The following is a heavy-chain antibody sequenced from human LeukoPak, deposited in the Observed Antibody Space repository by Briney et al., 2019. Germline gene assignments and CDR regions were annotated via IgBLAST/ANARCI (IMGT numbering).Heavy chain of an antibody. CDR2: ITSSSSYI. Sequence: GGSLRLSCAASGFTFSSYSMNWVRQAPGKGLEWVSSITSSSSYIYYADSVKGRFTISRDNAKNSLYLQMNSLRAEDTAVYYCARAPTFSGWFDYWGQGTLVTVSS. J-gene: IGHJ4*02. CDR3: ARAPTFSGWFDY. D-gene: IGHD6-19*01. V-gene: IGHV3-21*01. CDR1: GFTFSSYS.